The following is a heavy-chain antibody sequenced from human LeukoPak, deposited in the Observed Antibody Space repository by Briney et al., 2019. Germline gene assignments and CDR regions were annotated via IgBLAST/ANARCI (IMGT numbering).Heavy chain of an antibody. V-gene: IGHV4-61*02. J-gene: IGHJ4*02. D-gene: IGHD5-12*01. CDR3: ARTKTQRGYSGYDSDY. CDR1: GGSISSGSYY. Sequence: SQTLSLTCTASGGSISSGSYYWSWIRQPAGKGLEWIGRIYTSGSTNYNPSLKTRVTISVDTSKNQSSLKLSSVTAADTAVYYCARTKTQRGYSGYDSDYWGQGTLVTVSS. CDR2: IYTSGST.